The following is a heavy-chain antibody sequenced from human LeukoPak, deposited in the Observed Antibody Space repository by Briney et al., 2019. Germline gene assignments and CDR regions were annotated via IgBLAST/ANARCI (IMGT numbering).Heavy chain of an antibody. CDR2: INTNTGNP. Sequence: ASVKVSCKASGGTFPSYAMNWVRQARGQGLEWMGWINTNTGNPTYAQGFTGRFVFSLDTSVSTAYLQISSLKAEDTAVYYCARLTIFGVVTDFDYWGQGTLVTVSS. V-gene: IGHV7-4-1*02. D-gene: IGHD3-3*01. CDR1: GGTFPSYA. CDR3: ARLTIFGVVTDFDY. J-gene: IGHJ4*02.